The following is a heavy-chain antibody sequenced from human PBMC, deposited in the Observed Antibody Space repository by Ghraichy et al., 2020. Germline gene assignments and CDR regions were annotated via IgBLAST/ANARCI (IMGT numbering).Heavy chain of an antibody. CDR2: IYSGGST. Sequence: GESLNISCAASGFIVSSNYMSWVRQAPGKGLEWVSVIYSGGSTYYADSVKGRFTISRHNSKNTLYLQMNSLRAEDTAVYYCARDRRAPYYDSSGYYPRNYYYYYGMDVWGQGTTVTVSS. CDR3: ARDRRAPYYDSSGYYPRNYYYYYGMDV. CDR1: GFIVSSNY. J-gene: IGHJ6*02. D-gene: IGHD3-22*01. V-gene: IGHV3-53*04.